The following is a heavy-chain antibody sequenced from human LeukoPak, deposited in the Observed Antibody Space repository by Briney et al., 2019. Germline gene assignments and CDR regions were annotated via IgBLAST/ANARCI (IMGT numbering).Heavy chain of an antibody. CDR3: ARSRGHYDILTGYYRTGSFDY. Sequence: PSETLSLTCTVSGGSISSYYWSWIRLPPGKGLEWIGYIYTSGSTNYNPSLKSRVTMSVDTSKNQFSLKLSSVTAADTAVYYCARSRGHYDILTGYYRTGSFDYWGQGTLVTVSS. CDR1: GGSISSYY. CDR2: IYTSGST. J-gene: IGHJ4*02. V-gene: IGHV4-4*08. D-gene: IGHD3-9*01.